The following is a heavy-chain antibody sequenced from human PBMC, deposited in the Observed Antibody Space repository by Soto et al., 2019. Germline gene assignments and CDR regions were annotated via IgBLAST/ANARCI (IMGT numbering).Heavy chain of an antibody. CDR2: ISSTSSYT. CDR1: GFTFSDDY. CDR3: ARDALPCSSTTCFREIWFDP. D-gene: IGHD2-2*01. Sequence: PGGSLRLSXAASGFTFSDDYMNWIRQAPGKGLEWVSYISSTSSYTNYADSVKGRFTISRDNAKKSVYLQMNNLRAEDTAVYYCARDALPCSSTTCFREIWFDPWGQGTLVTVSS. J-gene: IGHJ5*02. V-gene: IGHV3-11*05.